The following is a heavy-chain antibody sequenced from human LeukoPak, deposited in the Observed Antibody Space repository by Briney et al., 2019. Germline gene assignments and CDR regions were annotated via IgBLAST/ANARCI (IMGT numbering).Heavy chain of an antibody. CDR3: ARDQTYSGSGIYTYFDY. CDR2: IYTSGST. CDR1: GGSISSGSYY. J-gene: IGHJ4*02. Sequence: PSETLSLTCTVSGGSISSGSYYWSWIRQPAGKGLEWIGRIYTSGSTNYNPSLKSRVTISADTSMNHFSLKLSSVTAADTAVYYCARDQTYSGSGIYTYFDYWGQGILVTVSS. V-gene: IGHV4-61*02. D-gene: IGHD3-10*01.